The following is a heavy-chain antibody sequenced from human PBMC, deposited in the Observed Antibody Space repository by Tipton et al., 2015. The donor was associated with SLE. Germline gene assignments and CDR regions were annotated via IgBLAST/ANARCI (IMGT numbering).Heavy chain of an antibody. CDR3: ARQSHDVPHTAAFDY. CDR2: IYYGGTI. D-gene: IGHD1-1*01. Sequence: LRLSCNVSVYSISSSHWWGWIRQPPGKGLEWIGHIYYGGTIYYNPSLKSRVTMSIDTSKNQFSLKLSPVTAADTAIYYCARQSHDVPHTAAFDYWGQGTLVTVSS. CDR1: VYSISSSHW. J-gene: IGHJ4*02. V-gene: IGHV4-28*02.